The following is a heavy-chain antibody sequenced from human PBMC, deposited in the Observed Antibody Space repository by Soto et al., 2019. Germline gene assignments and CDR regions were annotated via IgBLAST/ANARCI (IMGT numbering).Heavy chain of an antibody. Sequence: QVQLVESGGGVVQPGRSLRLSCAASGFTFSSYAMHWVRQAPGKGLEWVAVISYDGSNKYYADSVKGRFTISRDNSKNTLYLQMNSLRAEDTAVYYCAKVGFASSGYFYWGQGTLVTVSS. V-gene: IGHV3-30-3*01. CDR3: AKVGFASSGYFY. CDR1: GFTFSSYA. CDR2: ISYDGSNK. D-gene: IGHD3-22*01. J-gene: IGHJ4*02.